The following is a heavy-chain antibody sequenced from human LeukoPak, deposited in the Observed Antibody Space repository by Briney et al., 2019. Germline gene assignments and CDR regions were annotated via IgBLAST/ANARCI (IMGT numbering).Heavy chain of an antibody. Sequence: GGSLRLSCAASGFTFNSAWMSWVRQAPGKGLEWVGRIKGETDGGTTDYAAPVKGRFTISRDDSKNTLYLQMSSLTTEDTAVYYCTTDLGVLLWFGELLPTGDNWFDPWGQGTLVTVSS. D-gene: IGHD3-10*01. CDR3: TTDLGVLLWFGELLPTGDNWFDP. CDR2: IKGETDGGTT. J-gene: IGHJ5*02. CDR1: GFTFNSAW. V-gene: IGHV3-15*01.